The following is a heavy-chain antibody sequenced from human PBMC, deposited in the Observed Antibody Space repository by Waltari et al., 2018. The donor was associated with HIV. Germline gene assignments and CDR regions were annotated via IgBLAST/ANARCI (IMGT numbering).Heavy chain of an antibody. V-gene: IGHV4-31*03. CDR2: IYYSGSI. CDR3: ARGTTVTNGGLWDY. D-gene: IGHD4-17*01. Sequence: QVQLQESGPGLVKPSQTLSLTCTVPGGSISRGGYYWSWIRQHPGKGLEWIGYIYYSGSIYYNPSLKSRVTISRDTSKNQFSLKLNSVTAADTAVYYCARGTTVTNGGLWDYWGQGSLVTVSS. CDR1: GGSISRGGYY. J-gene: IGHJ4*02.